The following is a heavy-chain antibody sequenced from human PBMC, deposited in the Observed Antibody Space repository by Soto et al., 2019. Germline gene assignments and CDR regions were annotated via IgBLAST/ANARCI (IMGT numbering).Heavy chain of an antibody. CDR2: INGDGSTT. Sequence: EVQLVESGGGIVQPGGSVRLSCAASGFTLSSYWIHWVRQAPGKGLVWVSRINGDGSTTNYADSLKGRFTISRDNAKNTMFLQLNSLRAEDTAVYCCARGRAGSYSFDYWGQGTLVTVSS. CDR3: ARGRAGSYSFDY. V-gene: IGHV3-74*01. J-gene: IGHJ4*02. D-gene: IGHD3-10*01. CDR1: GFTLSSYW.